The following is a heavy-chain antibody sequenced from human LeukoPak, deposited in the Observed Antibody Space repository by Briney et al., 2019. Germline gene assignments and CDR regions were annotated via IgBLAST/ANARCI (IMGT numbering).Heavy chain of an antibody. CDR2: INPNSGGT. CDR1: GYTFTVYY. CDR3: ARDVGVPPPTNWFDP. Sequence: EASVKVSCKASGYTFTVYYMHWVRQAPGQGLEWMGWINPNSGGTNYAQKFQGRVTMTRDTSISTAYMELSRLRSDDTAVYYCARDVGVPPPTNWFDPWGQGTLVTVSS. D-gene: IGHD1-26*01. V-gene: IGHV1-2*02. J-gene: IGHJ5*02.